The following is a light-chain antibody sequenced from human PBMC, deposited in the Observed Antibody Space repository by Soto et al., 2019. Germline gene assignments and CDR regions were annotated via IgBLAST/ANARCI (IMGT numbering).Light chain of an antibody. J-gene: IGKJ2*01. V-gene: IGKV1-5*01. Sequence: DIPMTQSPSTLSASVGDRVTITCRASKNIGSYLAWYQHRPGKAPKLLIFDASTLQTGVPSRFSGSGFGTEFTLTITGLQPDDFATYYCQQHNDYSAVTFGQGTKLEIK. CDR3: QQHNDYSAVT. CDR1: KNIGSY. CDR2: DAS.